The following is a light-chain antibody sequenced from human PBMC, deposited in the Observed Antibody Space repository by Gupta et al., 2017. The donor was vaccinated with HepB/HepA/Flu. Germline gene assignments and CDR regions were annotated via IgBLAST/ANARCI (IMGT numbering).Light chain of an antibody. CDR3: QSYDSSLSGWYV. CDR2: GYN. Sequence: QSALTQPPSVSGARGQRVTISCTGGSSNIGAGYDVHWYQQLPGTAPKLLIYGYNNRPSGVPNRFSGSKSGTSASLAITGLQAEDEADYYCQSYDSSLSGWYVFGTGTKVTVL. J-gene: IGLJ1*01. V-gene: IGLV1-40*01. CDR1: SSNIGAGYD.